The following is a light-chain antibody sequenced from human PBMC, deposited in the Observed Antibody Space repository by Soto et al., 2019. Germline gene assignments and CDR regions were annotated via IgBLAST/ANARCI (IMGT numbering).Light chain of an antibody. V-gene: IGLV1-44*01. CDR3: AAWDDSQNGPV. CDR1: SSNIGSNS. J-gene: IGLJ2*01. CDR2: RNN. Sequence: QSVLTQPPSASGTPGQRVTISCSGSSSNIGSNSVNWYQQVPGTAPKVLIYRNNQRPSGVPDRFSGSKSGTSASLAISGLQSEDEADYYCAAWDDSQNGPVFGGGTKLTVL.